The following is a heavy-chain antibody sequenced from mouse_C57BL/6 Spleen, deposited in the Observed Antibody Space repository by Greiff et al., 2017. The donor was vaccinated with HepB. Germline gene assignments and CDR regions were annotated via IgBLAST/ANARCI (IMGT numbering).Heavy chain of an antibody. D-gene: IGHD2-5*01. J-gene: IGHJ1*03. CDR3: ARSYYSKGGYFDV. Sequence: VQLQQSGAELVRPGSSVKLSCKASGYTFTSYWMHWVKQRPIQGLEWIGNIDPSDSETHYNQKFKDKATLTVDKSSSTAYMQLSSLTSEDSAVYYCARSYYSKGGYFDVWGTGTTVTVSS. CDR2: IDPSDSET. V-gene: IGHV1-52*01. CDR1: GYTFTSYW.